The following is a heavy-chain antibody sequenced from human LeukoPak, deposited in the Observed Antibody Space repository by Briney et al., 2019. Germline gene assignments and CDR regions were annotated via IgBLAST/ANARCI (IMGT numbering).Heavy chain of an antibody. CDR3: ARGFRGASFDY. CDR2: INHSGST. CDR1: GGSFSGYY. Sequence: PSETLSLTCAVYGGSFSGYYWSWIRQPPGKGLEWIGEINHSGSTNYNPSLESRVTISADTSKNQFSLKLSSMTAADTAVYYCARGFRGASFDYWGQGTLVTVSS. V-gene: IGHV4-34*01. D-gene: IGHD1-26*01. J-gene: IGHJ4*02.